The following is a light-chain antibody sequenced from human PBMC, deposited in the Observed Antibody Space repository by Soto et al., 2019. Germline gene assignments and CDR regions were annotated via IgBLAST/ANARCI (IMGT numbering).Light chain of an antibody. CDR3: RQYGSSPSYT. J-gene: IGKJ2*01. V-gene: IGKV3-20*01. CDR1: QSLSSY. CDR2: GAS. Sequence: EIVLTQSPGTLSLSPGERATLSCRASQSLSSYLAWYQQKPGQAPRLLIYGASSRATGIPDRFSGSGSGTDFTLTISRLEPEDFARYYGRQYGSSPSYTFGQGTKLEIK.